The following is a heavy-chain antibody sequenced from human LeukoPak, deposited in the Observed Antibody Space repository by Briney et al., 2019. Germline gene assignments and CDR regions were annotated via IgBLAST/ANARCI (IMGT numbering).Heavy chain of an antibody. CDR3: ARESHVTREDS. CDR1: GYTFTSYA. J-gene: IGHJ4*02. Sequence: ASVKVSCKASGYTFTSYAMHWVRQAPGQRLEWMGWINAGNGNTKYSQKFQARVTMTTDTSTSTAYMELRSPRSDDTAVYYCARESHVTREDSWGQGTLVTVSS. D-gene: IGHD1-26*01. V-gene: IGHV1-3*01. CDR2: INAGNGNT.